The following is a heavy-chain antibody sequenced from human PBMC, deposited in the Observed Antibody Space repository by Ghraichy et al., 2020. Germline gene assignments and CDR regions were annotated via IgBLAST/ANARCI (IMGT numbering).Heavy chain of an antibody. V-gene: IGHV5-51*01. CDR3: ARRDSIGYCSDGSCFYY. CDR1: GYTFTNYW. Sequence: GESLNISCKGSGYTFTNYWIAWVRQMPGKGLEWMGLISPRDSDTRYSPSFQGQVTISVDKSMTTAYLQWTSLKASDTAMYYCARRDSIGYCSDGSCFYYWGQGTLVTVSS. D-gene: IGHD2-15*01. CDR2: ISPRDSDT. J-gene: IGHJ4*02.